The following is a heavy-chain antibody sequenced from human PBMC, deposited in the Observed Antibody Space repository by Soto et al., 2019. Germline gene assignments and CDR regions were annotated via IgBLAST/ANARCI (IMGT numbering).Heavy chain of an antibody. CDR1: GGSISSGGYY. CDR2: IYYSGST. D-gene: IGHD2-15*01. Sequence: SETLSLTCTVSGGSISSGGYYWSWIRQPPGKGLEWIGYIYYSGSTNYNPSLKSRVTISVDTSKNQFSLKLSSVTAADTAVYYCATSPGYCSGGSCYSSRRLEYFQHWGQGTLVTVSS. CDR3: ATSPGYCSGGSCYSSRRLEYFQH. V-gene: IGHV4-61*08. J-gene: IGHJ1*01.